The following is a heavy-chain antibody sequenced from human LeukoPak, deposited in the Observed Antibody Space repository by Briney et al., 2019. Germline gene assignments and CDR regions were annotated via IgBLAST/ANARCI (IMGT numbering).Heavy chain of an antibody. CDR1: GFTFSSYS. Sequence: PGGSLRLSCAASGFTFSSYSMNWVRQAPGKGLEWVSSISSSSSYIYYADSVKGRFTISRDNAKNSLYLQMNSLRAEDTAVYYCARGTRTGPAAAGDRNYFDYWGQGTLVTVSS. D-gene: IGHD6-13*01. V-gene: IGHV3-21*01. CDR2: ISSSSSYI. CDR3: ARGTRTGPAAAGDRNYFDY. J-gene: IGHJ4*02.